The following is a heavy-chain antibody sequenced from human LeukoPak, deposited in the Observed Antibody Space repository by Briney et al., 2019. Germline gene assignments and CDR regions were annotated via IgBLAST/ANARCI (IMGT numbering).Heavy chain of an antibody. D-gene: IGHD2-15*01. CDR3: ARAQHPSYCSGGSCYSRHFDY. J-gene: IGHJ4*02. CDR2: IYYSGST. V-gene: IGHV4-59*12. CDR1: GGSISSYY. Sequence: SETLSLTCTVSGGSISSYYWSWIRQPPGKGLEWIGYIYYSGSTNYNPSLKSRVTISVDTSKNQFSLKLSSVTAADTAVYYCARAQHPSYCSGGSCYSRHFDYWGQGTLVTVSS.